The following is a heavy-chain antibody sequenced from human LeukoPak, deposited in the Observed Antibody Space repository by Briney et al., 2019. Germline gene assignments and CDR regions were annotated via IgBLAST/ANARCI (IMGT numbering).Heavy chain of an antibody. Sequence: GGSLTLSCAASGFTFSSYAMSWVRQAPGKGLEWVSTISGSGGSTFYADSVKGRFTISRDNSKNTLYLQMNSLRAEDTAVYYCAKTLQWLVPFDYWGQGTLVTVSS. D-gene: IGHD6-19*01. CDR2: ISGSGGST. J-gene: IGHJ4*02. CDR3: AKTLQWLVPFDY. CDR1: GFTFSSYA. V-gene: IGHV3-23*01.